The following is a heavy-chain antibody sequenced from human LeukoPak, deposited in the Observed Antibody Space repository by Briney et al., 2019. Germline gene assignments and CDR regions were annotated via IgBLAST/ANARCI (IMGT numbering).Heavy chain of an antibody. Sequence: GGSLRLSCAASEFTVNNNYMSWVRQAPGKGLEWVSVIYSGDITYYADTVKGRFTISRDNSKNTLYLQMNSLRAEDTAVYYCARGSGYNYGFPDYWGQGTLVTVSS. CDR3: ARGSGYNYGFPDY. CDR2: IYSGDIT. J-gene: IGHJ4*02. CDR1: EFTVNNNY. V-gene: IGHV3-53*01. D-gene: IGHD5-18*01.